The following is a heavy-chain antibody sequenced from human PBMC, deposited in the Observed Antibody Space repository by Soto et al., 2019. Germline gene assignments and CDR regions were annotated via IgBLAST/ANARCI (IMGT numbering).Heavy chain of an antibody. V-gene: IGHV3-33*01. D-gene: IGHD6-13*01. J-gene: IGHJ4*02. Sequence: GGSLRLSCAASGFTFSSYGMHWVRQAPGKGLEWVAVIWYDGSNKYYADSVKGRFTISRDNSKNTLYLQMNSLRAEDTAVYYCARATNTSIAAYDWGQGTLVTVS. CDR2: IWYDGSNK. CDR1: GFTFSSYG. CDR3: ARATNTSIAAYD.